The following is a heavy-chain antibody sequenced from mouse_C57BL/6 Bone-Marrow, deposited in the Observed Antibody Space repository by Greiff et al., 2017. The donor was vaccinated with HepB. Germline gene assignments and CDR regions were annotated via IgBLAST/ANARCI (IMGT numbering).Heavy chain of an antibody. V-gene: IGHV5-4*01. Sequence: EVHLVESGGGLVKPGGSLKLSCAASGFTFSSYAMSWVRQTPEKRLEWVATISDGGSYTYYPDNVKGRFTISRDNAKNNLYLQMSHLKSEDTAMYYCASRYGSSYWYFDVWGTGTTVTVSS. CDR1: GFTFSSYA. CDR3: ASRYGSSYWYFDV. J-gene: IGHJ1*03. CDR2: ISDGGSYT. D-gene: IGHD1-1*01.